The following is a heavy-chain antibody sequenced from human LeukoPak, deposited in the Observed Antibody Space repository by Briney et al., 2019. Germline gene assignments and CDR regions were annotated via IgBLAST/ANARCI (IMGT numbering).Heavy chain of an antibody. CDR1: GFTFGDYA. J-gene: IGHJ6*02. D-gene: IGHD4-17*01. CDR3: TYHREATDYGDYGPYYYGMDV. CDR2: IRSKAYGGTT. V-gene: IGHV3-49*04. Sequence: PGGSLRLSCTASGFTFGDYAMSWVRQAPGKGLGWVGFIRSKAYGGTTEYAASVKGRFTISRDDSKSIAYLQMNSLKTEDTAVYYCTYHREATDYGDYGPYYYGMDVWGQGTTVTVSS.